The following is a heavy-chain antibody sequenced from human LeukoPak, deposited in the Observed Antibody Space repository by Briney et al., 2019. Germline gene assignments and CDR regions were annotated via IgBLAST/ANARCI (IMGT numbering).Heavy chain of an antibody. CDR1: GYTFTSYD. CDR2: MNPNSGNT. Sequence: ASVKVSCKASGYTFTSYDINWVRQATGQGLEWMGWMNPNSGNTGYAQKFQGRVTMTRNTSISTAYMELSSLRSEDTAVYYCARGPPGIPWNWFDPWGQGTLVTVSS. D-gene: IGHD1-14*01. J-gene: IGHJ5*02. CDR3: ARGPPGIPWNWFDP. V-gene: IGHV1-8*01.